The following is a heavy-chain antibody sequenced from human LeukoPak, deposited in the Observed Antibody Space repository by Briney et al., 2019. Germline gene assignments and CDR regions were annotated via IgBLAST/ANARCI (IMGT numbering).Heavy chain of an antibody. V-gene: IGHV3-7*01. CDR1: GFTFRSYW. CDR3: ARVGYSGWNLEY. Sequence: GGSLRLSCAAPGFTFRSYWMSWVRQAPGKGLEWVANINQDGSVKYYVDSVKGRFTISRDNAKNSLYVQMNSLRDEDTAVYYCARVGYSGWNLEYWGQGTLVTVSS. D-gene: IGHD5-12*01. J-gene: IGHJ4*02. CDR2: INQDGSVK.